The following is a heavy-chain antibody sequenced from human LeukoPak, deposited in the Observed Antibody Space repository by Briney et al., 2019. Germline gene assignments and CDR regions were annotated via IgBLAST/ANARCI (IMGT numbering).Heavy chain of an antibody. V-gene: IGHV4-59*13. Sequence: KPSETLSLTFTVSGAPISSYYWSWIRQPPGKGLEWIGYIYYSGSTNYNPSLKSRVTISVDTSKNQFSLKLSSVTAADTAVYYCARGASGSYFWFDPWGQGTLVTVSS. J-gene: IGHJ5*02. CDR2: IYYSGST. D-gene: IGHD1-26*01. CDR1: GAPISSYY. CDR3: ARGASGSYFWFDP.